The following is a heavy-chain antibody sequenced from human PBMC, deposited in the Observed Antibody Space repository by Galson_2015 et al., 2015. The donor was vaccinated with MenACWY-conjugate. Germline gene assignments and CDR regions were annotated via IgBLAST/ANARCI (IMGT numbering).Heavy chain of an antibody. CDR2: ISSYSTYI. Sequence: SLRLSCAASGFTFSSYNMHWVRQAPGKGLQWVSSISSYSTYIYYEDSLKGRFTISRDNANNSLYLELNTLRAEDTAVYFCAREDPNWKFDLWGRGTAVTVSS. J-gene: IGHJ6*02. V-gene: IGHV3-21*01. CDR1: GFTFSSYN. D-gene: IGHD1-20*01. CDR3: AREDPNWKFDL.